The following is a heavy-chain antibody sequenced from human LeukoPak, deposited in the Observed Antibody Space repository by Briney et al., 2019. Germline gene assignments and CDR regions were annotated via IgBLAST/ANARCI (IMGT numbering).Heavy chain of an antibody. Sequence: GGSLRLSCAASGFTFSSYAMTWVRQAPGRGLEWVSIISGSGDSTYFADSVKGRFTISRDNSKNTLYLQMNSLRAEDTAVYYCAKDRGMTTVTTVDYWGQGTLVTVSS. J-gene: IGHJ4*02. D-gene: IGHD4-11*01. V-gene: IGHV3-23*01. CDR2: ISGSGDST. CDR1: GFTFSSYA. CDR3: AKDRGMTTVTTVDY.